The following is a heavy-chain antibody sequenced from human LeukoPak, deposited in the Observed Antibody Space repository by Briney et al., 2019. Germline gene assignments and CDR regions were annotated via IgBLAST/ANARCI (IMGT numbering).Heavy chain of an antibody. Sequence: SETLSLTCAVYGGSFSGYYWSWIRQPPGKGLEWIGEINHSGSTNYNPSLKSRVTISVDTSKNQFSLKLSSVTAADTAVYYCARPGRRGAAVFRHPMGGNNWFDPWGQGTLVTVSS. CDR1: GGSFSGYY. V-gene: IGHV4-34*01. J-gene: IGHJ5*02. CDR2: INHSGST. CDR3: ARPGRRGAAVFRHPMGGNNWFDP. D-gene: IGHD6-13*01.